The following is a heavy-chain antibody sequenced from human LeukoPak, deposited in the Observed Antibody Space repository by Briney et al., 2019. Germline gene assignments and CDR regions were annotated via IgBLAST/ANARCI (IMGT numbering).Heavy chain of an antibody. Sequence: SETLSLTCAVYGGSFSGYYWSWIRQPPGMGLEWIGEINHSGSTNYNPSLKSRVTISVDTSKNQFSLKLSSVTAADTAVYYCARGANYYDSSGYYNYWGQGTLVTVSS. V-gene: IGHV4-34*01. CDR2: INHSGST. J-gene: IGHJ4*02. CDR1: GGSFSGYY. CDR3: ARGANYYDSSGYYNY. D-gene: IGHD3-22*01.